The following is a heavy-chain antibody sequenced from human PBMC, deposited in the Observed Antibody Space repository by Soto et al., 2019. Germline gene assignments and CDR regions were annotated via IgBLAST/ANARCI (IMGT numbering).Heavy chain of an antibody. Sequence: QLQLQESGPGLVKPSETLSLTCTVSGDSGGFISSSSYHWGWIRQPPGKGLEWIGNIYYSGSTYYNPSLQSRVTISGHTSNTPRSPSLPSVTAADTAVYYCARHPPSGPLDYWGQGTLVTVSS. CDR1: GDSGGFISSSSYH. CDR3: ARHPPSGPLDY. J-gene: IGHJ4*02. V-gene: IGHV4-39*01. CDR2: IYYSGST.